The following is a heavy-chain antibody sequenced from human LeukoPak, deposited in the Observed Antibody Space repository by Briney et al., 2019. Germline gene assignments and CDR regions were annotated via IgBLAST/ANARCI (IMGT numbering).Heavy chain of an antibody. J-gene: IGHJ4*02. V-gene: IGHV1-2*02. CDR2: INPNSGGT. CDR1: GYTFTGYY. D-gene: IGHD3-16*02. CDR3: ARALSPYYDYVWGSYRLDY. Sequence: ASVKVSCKASGYTFTGYYMHWVRQAPGQGLEWMGWINPNSGGTNYAQKFQGRVTITTDESTSTAYMELSSLRSEDTAVYYCARALSPYYDYVWGSYRLDYWGQGTLVTVSS.